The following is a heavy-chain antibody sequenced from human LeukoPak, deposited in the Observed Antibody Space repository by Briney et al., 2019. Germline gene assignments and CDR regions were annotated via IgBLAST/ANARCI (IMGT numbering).Heavy chain of an antibody. CDR3: ARDGEDSYCSSTSCYVYNWFDP. D-gene: IGHD2-2*01. J-gene: IGHJ5*02. Sequence: ASVKVSCKASGYTFTSYGISWVRQAPGQGLEWMGCISAYNGNTNYAQKLQGRVTMTTDTSTSTAYMELRSLRSDDTAVYYCARDGEDSYCSSTSCYVYNWFDPWGQGTLVTVSS. CDR2: ISAYNGNT. V-gene: IGHV1-18*01. CDR1: GYTFTSYG.